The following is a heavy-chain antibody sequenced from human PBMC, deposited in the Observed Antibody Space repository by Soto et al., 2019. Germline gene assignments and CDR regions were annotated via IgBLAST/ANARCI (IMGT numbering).Heavy chain of an antibody. D-gene: IGHD4-17*01. CDR3: ARDSNLYGDYVNHAFDI. CDR1: GFTFSSYA. Sequence: GGSLRLSCAASGFTFSSYAMHWVRQAPGKGLEWVAVISYDGSNKYYADSVKGRFTISRDNSKNTLYLQMNSLRAEDTAVYYCARDSNLYGDYVNHAFDIWGQGTMVTVSS. J-gene: IGHJ3*02. CDR2: ISYDGSNK. V-gene: IGHV3-30-3*01.